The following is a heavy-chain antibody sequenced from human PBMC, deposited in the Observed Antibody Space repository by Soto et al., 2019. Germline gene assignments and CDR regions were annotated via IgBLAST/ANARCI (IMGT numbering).Heavy chain of an antibody. D-gene: IGHD2-2*01. CDR2: IYYSGST. CDR1: GDSISSSPFY. V-gene: IGHV4-39*07. Sequence: PSETLSLTCTVSGDSISSSPFYWGWVRQPPGKGLEWIGSIYYSGSTYYNPSLKSRVTISVDRSKNQFSLKLSSVTAADTAVYYCARVPDRWGQGTLVTV. J-gene: IGHJ5*02. CDR3: ARVPDR.